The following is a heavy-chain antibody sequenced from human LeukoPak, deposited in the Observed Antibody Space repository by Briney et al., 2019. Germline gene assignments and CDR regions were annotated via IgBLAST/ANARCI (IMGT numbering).Heavy chain of an antibody. D-gene: IGHD6-13*01. CDR1: GFTFSSYA. CDR2: ISDSGGST. V-gene: IGHV3-23*01. J-gene: IGHJ4*02. CDR3: AKDPPAAGTNFLVDY. Sequence: GGSLRLSCAASGFTFSSYAMSWVRQAPGKGLEWVSDISDSGGSTYYADSVKGRFTISRDNSKNTLYLQMNSLRAEDTAVYYCAKDPPAAGTNFLVDYWGQGTLVTVSS.